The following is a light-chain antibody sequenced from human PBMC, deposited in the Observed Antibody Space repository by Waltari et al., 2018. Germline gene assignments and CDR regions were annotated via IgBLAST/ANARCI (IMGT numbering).Light chain of an antibody. Sequence: QSVLTQPPSVSGAPGQRVTISCTGSSSNIGAGYDVHWYQHLPGTAPKLLIYANTNRPSGVPDRFSGSKSGTSASLAITGLQAEDEADYYCQSYDSSLSVWVFGGGTKLTVL. CDR1: SSNIGAGYD. J-gene: IGLJ3*02. V-gene: IGLV1-40*01. CDR2: ANT. CDR3: QSYDSSLSVWV.